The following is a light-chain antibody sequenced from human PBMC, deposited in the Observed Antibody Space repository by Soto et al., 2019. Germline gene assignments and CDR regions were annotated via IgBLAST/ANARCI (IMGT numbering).Light chain of an antibody. CDR1: QSVSSY. CDR3: QQRSNWPPWT. Sequence: EIVLTQSPASLPFSPRARATLSFMASQSVSSYLAWYQQKPGQAPRLLIYDASNRATGIPARFSGSGPGTDFTLTISSLEPEDFAVYYCQQRSNWPPWTFGQGTKVDIK. V-gene: IGKV3-11*01. J-gene: IGKJ1*01. CDR2: DAS.